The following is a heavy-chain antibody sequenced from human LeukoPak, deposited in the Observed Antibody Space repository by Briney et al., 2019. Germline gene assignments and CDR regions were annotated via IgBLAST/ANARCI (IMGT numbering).Heavy chain of an antibody. J-gene: IGHJ4*02. CDR2: ISSDGNSK. CDR3: VSPTADYPFLYYFDS. CDR1: GFSFSSYS. Sequence: HAGGSLRLSCAASGFSFSSYSIHWVRQAPGKGLEWVAVISSDGNSKNFALSVKGRFAISRDNSKNTLFLQMNNLGSEDTALYYCVSPTADYPFLYYFDSWGQGTLVTVSS. V-gene: IGHV3-30*09. D-gene: IGHD5-12*01.